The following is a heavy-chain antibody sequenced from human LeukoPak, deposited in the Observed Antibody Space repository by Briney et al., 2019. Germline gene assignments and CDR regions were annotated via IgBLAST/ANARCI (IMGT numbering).Heavy chain of an antibody. D-gene: IGHD3-3*01. J-gene: IGHJ6*03. Sequence: PGGSLRLSCAASGFTFSSYGMHWVRQAPGKGLQWVAFIRYDGSNKYYADSVKGRFTISRDNAKNSLYLQMNSLRAEDTAVYYCARDLYDFWSGYVLRDLYYYYYMDVWGKGTTVTGSS. CDR1: GFTFSSYG. V-gene: IGHV3-30*02. CDR3: ARDLYDFWSGYVLRDLYYYYYMDV. CDR2: IRYDGSNK.